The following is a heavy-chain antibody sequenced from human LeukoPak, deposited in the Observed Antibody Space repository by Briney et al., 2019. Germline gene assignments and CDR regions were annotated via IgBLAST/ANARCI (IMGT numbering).Heavy chain of an antibody. Sequence: GGSLRLSCAASGFTFSSYSMNWVRQAPGKGLEWVSSISSSSSYIYYADSVKGRFTISRDNAKNSLCLQMNSLRAEDTAVYYCARDSRGGNYFDYWGQGTLVTVSS. CDR3: ARDSRGGNYFDY. CDR2: ISSSSSYI. V-gene: IGHV3-21*01. CDR1: GFTFSSYS. D-gene: IGHD2-15*01. J-gene: IGHJ4*02.